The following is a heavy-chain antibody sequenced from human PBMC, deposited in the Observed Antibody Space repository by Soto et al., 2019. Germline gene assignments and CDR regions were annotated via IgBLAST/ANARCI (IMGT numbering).Heavy chain of an antibody. D-gene: IGHD3-10*01. J-gene: IGHJ5*02. V-gene: IGHV4-34*01. CDR2: INHSGST. CDR1: GGSFSGYY. CDR3: ARSDSMVRGLYDP. Sequence: SETLSLTCAVYGGSFSGYYWSWIRQPPGKGLEWIGEINHSGSTNYNPSLKSRVTISVDTSKNQFSLKLSSVTAADTAVYYCARSDSMVRGLYDPWGQGTLVTVSS.